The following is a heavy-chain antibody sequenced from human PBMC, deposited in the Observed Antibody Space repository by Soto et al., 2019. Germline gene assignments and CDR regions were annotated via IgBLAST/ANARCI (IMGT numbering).Heavy chain of an antibody. CDR1: GGSISSSSYY. J-gene: IGHJ6*02. CDR3: ASRSAYYGVDV. Sequence: QLQLQESGPGLVKPSETLSLTCTVSGGSISSSSYYWGWIRQPPGKGLEWIGSIYYSGSTYYNPSLKSRVTISVDTSKNQFSLKLSSVTAADTAVYYCASRSAYYGVDVWGQGTTVTVSS. V-gene: IGHV4-39*01. CDR2: IYYSGST.